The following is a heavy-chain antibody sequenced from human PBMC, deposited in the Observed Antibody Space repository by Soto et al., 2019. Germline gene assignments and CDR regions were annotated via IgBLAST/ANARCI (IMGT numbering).Heavy chain of an antibody. CDR1: GGSISSYY. CDR2: IYYSGRT. Sequence: SETLSLTCTVSGGSISSYYWSWIRQPPGKGLEWIGYIYYSGRTNYNPSLKSRVTISVDTSKNQFSLKLSSVTAADTAVYYCARHLTYCSAGSCYSDFPYYGMDVWGQGTTVTVSS. V-gene: IGHV4-59*08. CDR3: ARHLTYCSAGSCYSDFPYYGMDV. D-gene: IGHD2-15*01. J-gene: IGHJ6*02.